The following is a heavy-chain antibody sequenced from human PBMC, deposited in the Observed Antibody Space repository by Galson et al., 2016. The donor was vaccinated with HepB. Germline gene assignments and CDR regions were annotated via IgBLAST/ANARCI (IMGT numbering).Heavy chain of an antibody. CDR2: IYHIGST. CDR3: ARDSEGGFDGFDV. D-gene: IGHD1-26*01. J-gene: IGHJ3*01. CDR1: SDSIRTSF. Sequence: SETLSLTCTVSSDSIRTSFWTWIRQPPGKGLEWIGYIYHIGSTNYNPSLKSRVNISQDMSKNQVSLRLTSVTAADTAVYFCARDSEGGFDGFDVWGQGTMVIVSS. V-gene: IGHV4-59*01.